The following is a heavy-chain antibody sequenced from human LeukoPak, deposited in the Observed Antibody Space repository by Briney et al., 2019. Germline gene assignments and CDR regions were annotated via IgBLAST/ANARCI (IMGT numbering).Heavy chain of an antibody. CDR1: GYTFTNYY. CDR2: ISPSGSST. J-gene: IGHJ4*02. CDR3: AREPLVSGYYYFDY. D-gene: IGHD3-22*01. Sequence: ASVKVSFMASGYTFTNYYMHWVRQAPGQGLEWMGIISPSGSSTSYAQKFQGRVTMTIDTSTSTVYMELSSLRSEDTAVYYCAREPLVSGYYYFDYWGQGTLVTVSS. V-gene: IGHV1-46*01.